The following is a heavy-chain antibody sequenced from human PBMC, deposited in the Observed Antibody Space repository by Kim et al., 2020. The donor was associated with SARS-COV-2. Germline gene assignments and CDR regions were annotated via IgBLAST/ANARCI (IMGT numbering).Heavy chain of an antibody. CDR3: TRRRGGSFGHAFDV. CDR2: TYYRSKWYN. V-gene: IGHV6-1*01. CDR1: GDSVSSNSAA. J-gene: IGHJ3*01. Sequence: SQTLSLTCAISGDSVSSNSAAWNWIRLSPSRGLEWLGRTYYRSKWYNDYAVSVKSRMTINPDTSKNQFSLQLNSVTPEDSAVYYCTRRRGGSFGHAFDVWGQGTMVTVSS. D-gene: IGHD3-16*01.